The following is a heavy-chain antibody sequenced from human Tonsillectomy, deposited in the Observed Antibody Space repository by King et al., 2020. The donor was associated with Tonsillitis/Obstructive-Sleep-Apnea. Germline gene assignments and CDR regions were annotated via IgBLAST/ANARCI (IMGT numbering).Heavy chain of an antibody. CDR3: AKLNGIVVVPAAIDY. CDR1: GFTFSSYA. Sequence: VQLVESGGGLVQPGKSLRLSCAASGFTFSSYAMSWVRQAPGKGLEWVSTISGSGDSTYYADSVKGRFTISRDNSKNTLFLQMNSLMADDTALYYCAKLNGIVVVPAAIDYWGQGTLVTVSS. J-gene: IGHJ4*02. V-gene: IGHV3-23*04. CDR2: ISGSGDST. D-gene: IGHD2-2*01.